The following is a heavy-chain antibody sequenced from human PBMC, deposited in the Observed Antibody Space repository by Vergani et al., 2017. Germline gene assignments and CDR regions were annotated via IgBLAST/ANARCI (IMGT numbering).Heavy chain of an antibody. J-gene: IGHJ4*02. CDR1: GFTFSGYG. V-gene: IGHV3-33*01. Sequence: QVQLVESGGGVVQPGRSLRLSCAASGFTFSGYGMHWVRQAPGKGLGWVAGICYDGSNKYYADSGQGRFTISRDNSKNTLYLQIDGLRVEDTAVYYCARVSYCSGHADQWGQGTLVTVSS. CDR3: ARVSYCSGHADQ. D-gene: IGHD6-19*01. CDR2: ICYDGSNK.